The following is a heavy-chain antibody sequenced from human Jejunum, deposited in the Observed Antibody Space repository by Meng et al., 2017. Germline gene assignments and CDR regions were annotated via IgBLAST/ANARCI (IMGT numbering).Heavy chain of an antibody. D-gene: IGHD4-17*01. CDR3: NKRGDYPDY. J-gene: IGHJ4*02. CDR1: GGSFSGYY. Sequence: ETLSLTCAVYGGSFSGYYWSWIRQPPGKGLEWVGRIKSKTDGGTTDYAAPVKGRFTISRDDSKNTLYLQMNSLKTEDTAVYYCNKRGDYPDYWGQGTLVTVSS. V-gene: IGHV3-15*01. CDR2: IKSKTDGGTT.